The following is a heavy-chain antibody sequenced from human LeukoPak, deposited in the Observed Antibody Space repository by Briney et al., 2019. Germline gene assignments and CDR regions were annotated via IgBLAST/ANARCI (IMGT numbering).Heavy chain of an antibody. CDR3: ARMSRSSTTPYYMDV. CDR1: AFTFSDYY. Sequence: PGGSLRLSCAASAFTFSDYYMSWIRQAPGKGLEWVSYISSSSSTIYYADSAKGRFTISRDNAKNSLYLQMNSLRAEDTAVYYCARMSRSSTTPYYMDVWGKGTTVTVSS. D-gene: IGHD2-2*01. J-gene: IGHJ6*03. V-gene: IGHV3-11*04. CDR2: ISSSSSTI.